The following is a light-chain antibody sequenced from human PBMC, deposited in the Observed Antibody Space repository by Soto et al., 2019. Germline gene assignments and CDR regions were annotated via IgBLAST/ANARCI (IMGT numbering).Light chain of an antibody. CDR1: QSLLHSNGYNY. Sequence: DIVMTQSPLSLPVTPGEPASISCRSSQSLLHSNGYNYLDWYLQKPGQSPQLLIYLGSGRASGVPDRFSGSGSGTDFTLKISRVEAEDVGVYYCMQALQTPWTFGQGTKVEIK. V-gene: IGKV2-28*01. CDR3: MQALQTPWT. CDR2: LGS. J-gene: IGKJ1*01.